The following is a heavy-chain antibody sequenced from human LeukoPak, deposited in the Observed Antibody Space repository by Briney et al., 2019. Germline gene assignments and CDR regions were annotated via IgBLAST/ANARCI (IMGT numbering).Heavy chain of an antibody. CDR2: ISDTSNTI. D-gene: IGHD3-10*01. Sequence: GGSLRLSCVASGFTFSTYWMNWVRQAPGKGLEWVSYISDTSNTIYYADSVKGRFTISRDNAKNSLYLQMNTLRGEDTAVYYCARGRAWELLGVDYWGQGTLVTVSS. CDR1: GFTFSTYW. J-gene: IGHJ4*02. CDR3: ARGRAWELLGVDY. V-gene: IGHV3-48*04.